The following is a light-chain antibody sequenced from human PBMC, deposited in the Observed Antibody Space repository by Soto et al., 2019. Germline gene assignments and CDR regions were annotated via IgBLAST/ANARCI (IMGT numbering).Light chain of an antibody. CDR2: DVT. Sequence: QSALTQPRSVSGSPGQSVTISCTGTSSDVGGYNYVSWYQQHPGKAPKLMIYDVTKRPSGVPDRFSGSKSGNTASLTISGLQAEDEADYYCCSYAGTYTYVLFGGGTKVTLL. CDR1: SSDVGGYNY. J-gene: IGLJ2*01. CDR3: CSYAGTYTYVL. V-gene: IGLV2-11*01.